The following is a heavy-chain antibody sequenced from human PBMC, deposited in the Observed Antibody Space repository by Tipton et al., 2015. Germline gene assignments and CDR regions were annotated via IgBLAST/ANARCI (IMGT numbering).Heavy chain of an antibody. D-gene: IGHD1-26*01. CDR2: ISHSGNT. V-gene: IGHV4-38-2*02. CDR3: ARDLELGMDV. CDR1: AYSISSDYY. Sequence: TLSLTCAVSAYSISSDYYWGWIRQPPGKGLEWIGSISHSGNTYYNPSLKSRVTMSRDTSKNQFSLTLNSVTAADTAVYYCARDLELGMDVWGQGTTVNVSS. J-gene: IGHJ6*02.